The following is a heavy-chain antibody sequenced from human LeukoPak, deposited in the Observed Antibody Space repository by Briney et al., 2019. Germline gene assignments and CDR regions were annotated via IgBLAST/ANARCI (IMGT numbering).Heavy chain of an antibody. V-gene: IGHV4-59*08. D-gene: IGHD2-2*02. CDR3: TIHIRSLLYTSDY. CDR2: IFYSGST. J-gene: IGHJ4*02. Sequence: PSETLSLTCTVPVDSISRYYWSWIRQPPGKGLEWLGYIFYSGSTNYNPSLKSRVTISVDTSNNQFSLKLRSVAAADTAVYYWTIHIRSLLYTSDYWGQGTLVTVSS. CDR1: VDSISRYY.